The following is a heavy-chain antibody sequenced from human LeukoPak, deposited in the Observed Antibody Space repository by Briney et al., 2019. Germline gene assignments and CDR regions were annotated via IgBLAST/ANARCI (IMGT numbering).Heavy chain of an antibody. CDR1: GFTFSSYA. V-gene: IGHV3-23*01. D-gene: IGHD3-22*01. CDR3: ARWEEGYYYDSSGYYYFDY. Sequence: PGGSLRLSCAASGFTFSSYAMSWVRQAPGKGLEWVSAISGSGGSTYYADSVKGRFTISRDNAKNSLYLQMNSLRAEDTAVYYCARWEEGYYYDSSGYYYFDYWGQGTLVTVSS. J-gene: IGHJ4*02. CDR2: ISGSGGST.